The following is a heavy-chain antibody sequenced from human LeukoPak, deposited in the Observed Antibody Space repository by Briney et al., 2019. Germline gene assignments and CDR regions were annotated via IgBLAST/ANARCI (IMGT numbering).Heavy chain of an antibody. Sequence: PGGSLRLSCAASGFTFSTYGMHWVRQAPGKGLEWVALITYDGYYKYYSDSVKGRFTISSDTSKNTLSLQMNSLRAEDTAVYYCARDLSPVVRASPMGHWGQGTLVTVSS. V-gene: IGHV3-30*03. D-gene: IGHD3-10*01. CDR3: ARDLSPVVRASPMGH. J-gene: IGHJ4*02. CDR1: GFTFSTYG. CDR2: ITYDGYYK.